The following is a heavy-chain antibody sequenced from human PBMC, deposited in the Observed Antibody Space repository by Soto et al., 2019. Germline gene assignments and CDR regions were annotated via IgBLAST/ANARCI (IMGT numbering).Heavy chain of an antibody. D-gene: IGHD3-22*01. Sequence: QVQLVQSGAEVKKPGASVKVSCKASGYTFTSYGISWVRQAPGQGLEWMGWISAYNGNTNYAQKLQGRVTMTTDTXXSXAXXELRSLRSDDTAVYYCARDPQTYYYDSSGYEPLDYWGQGTLVTVSS. CDR1: GYTFTSYG. CDR2: ISAYNGNT. V-gene: IGHV1-18*01. CDR3: ARDPQTYYYDSSGYEPLDY. J-gene: IGHJ4*02.